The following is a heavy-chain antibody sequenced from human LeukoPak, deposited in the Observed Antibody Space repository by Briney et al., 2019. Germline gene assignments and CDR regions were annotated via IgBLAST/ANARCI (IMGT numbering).Heavy chain of an antibody. D-gene: IGHD1-26*01. CDR2: INHSGST. V-gene: IGHV4-34*01. CDR1: GFTFSSYA. J-gene: IGHJ4*02. CDR3: ARGAASGGSLDY. Sequence: GSLRLSCAASGFTFSSYAMSWVRQAPGKGLEWIGEINHSGSTNYNPSLKSRVTISVDTSKNQFSLKLSSVTAADTAVYYCARGAASGGSLDYWGQGTLVTVSS.